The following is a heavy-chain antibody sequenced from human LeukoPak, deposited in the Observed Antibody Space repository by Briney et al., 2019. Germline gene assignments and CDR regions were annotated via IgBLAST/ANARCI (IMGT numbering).Heavy chain of an antibody. J-gene: IGHJ3*02. Sequence: GGSLRLSCAASGFTFSSYGMHWVRQAPGKGLEWVAFIRYDGSNKYYADSVKGRFTISRDNSKNTLYLQMNSLRAEDTALYHCARDYSSGWSSEAFDIWGQGTMVTVSS. CDR2: IRYDGSNK. D-gene: IGHD6-19*01. V-gene: IGHV3-30*02. CDR3: ARDYSSGWSSEAFDI. CDR1: GFTFSSYG.